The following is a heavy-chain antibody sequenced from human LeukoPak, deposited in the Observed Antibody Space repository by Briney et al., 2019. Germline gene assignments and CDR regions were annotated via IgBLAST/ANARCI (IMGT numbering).Heavy chain of an antibody. CDR3: AKTQGYYDA. CDR2: IWGTDDKT. J-gene: IGHJ6*02. Sequence: PGGSLRLSCVASGFTFSNYAMSWVRQAPGKGLELVSGIWGTDDKTVYGDAVKGRFTISRDNSKNTLYLQMNSLRADDTAVYYCAKTQGYYDAWGQGTTVTVSS. V-gene: IGHV3-23*01. CDR1: GFTFSNYA. D-gene: IGHD2-15*01.